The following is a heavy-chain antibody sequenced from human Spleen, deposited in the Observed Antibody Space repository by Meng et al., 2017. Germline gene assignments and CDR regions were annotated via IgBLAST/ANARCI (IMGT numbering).Heavy chain of an antibody. V-gene: IGHV4-39*01. CDR3: VRSSAWVRTGFDP. D-gene: IGHD6-19*01. CDR2: IVHSGFT. Sequence: QPQLQESGPVLVRSSSARSLPCSVSGGSISTSGYYWGWIRQPPGKGREWIGSIVHSGFTYYTPSLKSRVTVSIATSRNQFSLWLTSVTAADTAVYYCVRSSAWVRTGFDPWGQGTLVTVSS. CDR1: GGSISTSGYY. J-gene: IGHJ5*02.